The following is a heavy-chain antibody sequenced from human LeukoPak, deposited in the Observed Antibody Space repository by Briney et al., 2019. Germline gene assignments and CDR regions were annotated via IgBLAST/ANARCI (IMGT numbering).Heavy chain of an antibody. D-gene: IGHD3-16*02. CDR1: GGSISSGGYC. J-gene: IGHJ4*02. V-gene: IGHV4-31*03. CDR3: ARVGDYVWGSYRSFDY. CDR2: IYYSGST. Sequence: SETLSLTCTVSGGSISSGGYCWSWIRQHPGKGLEWIGYIYYSGSTYYNPSLKSRVTISVDTSKNQFSLKLSSVTAADTAVYYCARVGDYVWGSYRSFDYWGQGTLVTVSS.